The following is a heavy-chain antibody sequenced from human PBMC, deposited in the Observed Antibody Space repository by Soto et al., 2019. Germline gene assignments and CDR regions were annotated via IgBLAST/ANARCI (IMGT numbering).Heavy chain of an antibody. CDR1: GFIFDYYA. V-gene: IGHV3-30*04. CDR2: ISYDGNNT. D-gene: IGHD3-9*01. CDR3: ARDQYDILTGYYYYYGMDV. Sequence: ESGGGVVQPGRSLRLSCTVSGFIFDYYALHWVRQGPGKGLEWVAIISYDGNNTYYADSVKGRFTISRDNSKNTLYLQMSSLRAEDTAVYYCARDQYDILTGYYYYYGMDVWGQGTTVTVSS. J-gene: IGHJ6*02.